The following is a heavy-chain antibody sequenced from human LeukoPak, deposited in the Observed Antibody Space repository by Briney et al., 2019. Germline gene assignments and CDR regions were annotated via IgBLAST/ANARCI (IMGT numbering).Heavy chain of an antibody. D-gene: IGHD5-12*01. J-gene: IGHJ4*02. CDR3: AREMVATTYYFDY. CDR1: GGSFSGYY. Sequence: SETLSLTCAVYGGSFSGYYWSWIRQPPGKGLEWIGETNHSGSTNYNPSLKSRVTISVDTSKNQFSLKLSSVTAADTAVYYCAREMVATTYYFDYWGQGTLVTVSS. V-gene: IGHV4-34*01. CDR2: TNHSGST.